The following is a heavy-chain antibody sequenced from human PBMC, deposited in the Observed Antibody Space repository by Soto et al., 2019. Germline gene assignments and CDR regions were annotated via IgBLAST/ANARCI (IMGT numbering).Heavy chain of an antibody. D-gene: IGHD3-10*01. Sequence: SVKVSCKASGGTFSSYAISWVRQSPGQGLEWMGGIIPIFGTANYAQKFQGRVTITADESTSTAYMELSSLRSEDTAVYYCARRRMVRGVITTSPGYYYGMDVWGQGTTVTGSS. J-gene: IGHJ6*02. CDR2: IIPIFGTA. CDR3: ARRRMVRGVITTSPGYYYGMDV. V-gene: IGHV1-69*13. CDR1: GGTFSSYA.